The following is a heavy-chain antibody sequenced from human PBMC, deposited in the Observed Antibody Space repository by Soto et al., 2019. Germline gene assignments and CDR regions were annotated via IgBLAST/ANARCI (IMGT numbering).Heavy chain of an antibody. CDR2: LHSDVST. D-gene: IGHD2-15*01. J-gene: IGHJ5*02. CDR3: ARELGGSWYNWFDP. V-gene: IGHV3-53*01. CDR1: GFTVSSNS. Sequence: GGSLRLSCAVSGFTVSSNSITWVRQAPGQGLEWVSVLHSDVSTYYVDSVKGRFVISRDNSKNTVYLQMNSLRAEDTAIYYCARELGGSWYNWFDPRCQGTLVTVSS.